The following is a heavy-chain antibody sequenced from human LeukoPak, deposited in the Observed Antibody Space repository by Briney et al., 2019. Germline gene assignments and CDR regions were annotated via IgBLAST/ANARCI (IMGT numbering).Heavy chain of an antibody. CDR1: GGSFSGYY. J-gene: IGHJ4*02. CDR2: INHSGST. Sequence: PSETLSLTCAVYGGSFSGYYWSWVRQPPGKGLEWIGEINHSGSTNYNPSLKSRVTISVDTSKNQFSLKLSSVTAADTAVYYCARGAAQLSFDYWGQGTLVTVSS. CDR3: ARGAAQLSFDY. V-gene: IGHV4-34*01. D-gene: IGHD5-18*01.